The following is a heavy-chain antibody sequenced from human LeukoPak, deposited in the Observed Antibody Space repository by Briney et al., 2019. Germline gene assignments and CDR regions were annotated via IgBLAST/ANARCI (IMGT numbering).Heavy chain of an antibody. CDR2: INGNGGT. J-gene: IGHJ4*02. Sequence: GGSLRLSCAASGFTFGPYIMHWVRQAPGRGLEYVSGINGNGGTYYANSVKDRFTISRDNSKNTVYLQMDSLRAEDMAVYFCARGGRCSGTTCHIFDYWGLGTLDTVSS. CDR1: GFTFGPYI. V-gene: IGHV3-64*01. D-gene: IGHD2-2*01. CDR3: ARGGRCSGTTCHIFDY.